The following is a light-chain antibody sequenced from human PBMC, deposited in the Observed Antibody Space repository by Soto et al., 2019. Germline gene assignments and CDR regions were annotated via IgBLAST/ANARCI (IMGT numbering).Light chain of an antibody. CDR2: DAS. V-gene: IGKV3-20*01. CDR3: QQYGRSPPIT. CDR1: QSVSSSY. J-gene: IGKJ4*01. Sequence: EIVLTQSPGTLSLSPGERATLSCRASQSVSSSYLAWYQQKPGQAPRLLIYDASSRATGTPDRFSGSGSGTDFTLTISTLEPEDFAVYYCQQYGRSPPITFGGGTKVEIK.